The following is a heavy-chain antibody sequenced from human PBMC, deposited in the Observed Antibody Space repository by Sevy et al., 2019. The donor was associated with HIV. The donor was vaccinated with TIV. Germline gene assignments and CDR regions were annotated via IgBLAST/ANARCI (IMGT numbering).Heavy chain of an antibody. CDR1: GGSISSYY. V-gene: IGHV4-59*01. J-gene: IGHJ6*02. CDR3: AMGGYCSSTSCSRLYSAPGGMDV. Sequence: SETLSLTCTVSGGSISSYYWSWIRQPPGKGLEWIGYIYYSGSTNYNPSLKSRVTISVDTSKNQFSLKLSSVTAADTAVYYCAMGGYCSSTSCSRLYSAPGGMDVWGQGTTVTVSS. CDR2: IYYSGST. D-gene: IGHD2-2*01.